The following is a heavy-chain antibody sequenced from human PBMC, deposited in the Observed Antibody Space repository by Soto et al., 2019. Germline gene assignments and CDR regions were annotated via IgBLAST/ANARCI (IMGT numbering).Heavy chain of an antibody. Sequence: VHLVQSGAEVKKPGASVKVSCKASGYTFTSYGITWVRQAPGQGLEWMGWISAHNGNTDYAQQLQGRVIVTRDTSTSTAYMELRSLRSDDTAVYDCARGRYGDYWGQGALVTVSS. CDR2: ISAHNGNT. V-gene: IGHV1-18*01. CDR1: GYTFTSYG. J-gene: IGHJ4*02. D-gene: IGHD1-1*01. CDR3: ARGRYGDY.